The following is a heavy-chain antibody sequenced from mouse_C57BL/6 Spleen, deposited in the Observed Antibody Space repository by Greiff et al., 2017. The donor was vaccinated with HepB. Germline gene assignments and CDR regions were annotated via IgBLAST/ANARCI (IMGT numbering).Heavy chain of an antibody. CDR2: IDPSDSYT. CDR3: ARLLDDGYYRFAY. Sequence: QVQLKQPGAELVKPGASVKLSCKASGYTFTSYWMQWVKQRPGQGLEWIGEIDPSDSYTNYNQKFKGKATLTVDTSASTACMQLSSLTAEDSAVYYCARLLDDGYYRFAYWGQGTLVTVSA. CDR1: GYTFTSYW. V-gene: IGHV1-50*01. D-gene: IGHD2-3*01. J-gene: IGHJ3*01.